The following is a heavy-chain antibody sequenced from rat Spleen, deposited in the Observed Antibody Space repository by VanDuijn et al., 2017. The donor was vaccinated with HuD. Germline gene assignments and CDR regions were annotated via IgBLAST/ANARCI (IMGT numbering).Heavy chain of an antibody. CDR3: ARPTEGIAWFVY. Sequence: EVQLVESGGGLVQPGRSLKLSCAASGFTFSDYYMAWVRQAPTKGLEWVATISYDGGRIFYRDSVRGRFTISSDNAKSTLYLQMDSLRSEDTATYYCARPTEGIAWFVYWGQGTLVTVSS. J-gene: IGHJ3*01. CDR2: ISYDGGRI. D-gene: IGHD1-11*01. V-gene: IGHV5-7*01. CDR1: GFTFSDYY.